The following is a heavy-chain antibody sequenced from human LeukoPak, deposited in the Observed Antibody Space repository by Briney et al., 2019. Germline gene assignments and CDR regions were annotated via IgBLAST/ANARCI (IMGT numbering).Heavy chain of an antibody. CDR3: ARDSVGGYSGYDGFDY. J-gene: IGHJ4*02. CDR2: IIPIFGTA. Sequence: SVKVSCKASGGTFSSYAISWVRQAPGQGLEWMGGIIPIFGTANYAQKFQGRVTITTDESTSTAYMELSSLRSEDTAVYYCARDSVGGYSGYDGFDYWGQGTLVTVSS. CDR1: GGTFSSYA. V-gene: IGHV1-69*05. D-gene: IGHD5-12*01.